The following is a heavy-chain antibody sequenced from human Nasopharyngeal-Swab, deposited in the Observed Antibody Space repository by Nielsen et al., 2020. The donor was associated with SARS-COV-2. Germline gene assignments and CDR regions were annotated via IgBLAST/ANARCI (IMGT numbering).Heavy chain of an antibody. CDR2: TSYQESKN. CDR3: AKANVLFWFGQFKNDGFDI. Sequence: LSRTAFGFSFQHYGLDWVRHDPGKGLATGAATSYQESKNFYAESVEGRFTISRDYSKSTLYLQMDSLRTEDTAMYYCAKANVLFWFGQFKNDGFDIWGQGTMVAVYS. CDR1: GFSFQHYG. D-gene: IGHD3-10*01. J-gene: IGHJ3*02. V-gene: IGHV3-30*18.